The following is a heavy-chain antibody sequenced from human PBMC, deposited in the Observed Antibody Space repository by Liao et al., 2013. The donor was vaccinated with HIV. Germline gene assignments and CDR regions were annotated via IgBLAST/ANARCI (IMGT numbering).Heavy chain of an antibody. V-gene: IGHV4-61*02. D-gene: IGHD5-24*01. J-gene: IGHJ4*02. CDR3: ARGKMATIDY. CDR2: VYTSGST. CDR1: GGSISSGSYY. Sequence: QVQLQESGPGLVKPSQTLSLTCTVSGGSISSGSYYWSWIRQPAGKGLEWIGRVYTSGSTNYNPSLKSRVTISVDTSKNQFSLKLSSVTAADTAVYYCARGKMATIDYWGQGTPGHRLL.